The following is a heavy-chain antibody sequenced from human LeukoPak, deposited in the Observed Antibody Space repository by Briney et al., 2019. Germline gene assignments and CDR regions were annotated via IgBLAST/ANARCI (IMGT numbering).Heavy chain of an antibody. D-gene: IGHD3-9*01. CDR3: ARGRRDFDWLLYRTTVDS. V-gene: IGHV1-8*03. Sequence: ASVKVSCKASGYTFTSYDINWVRQATGQGLEWMGWMNPNSGNTGYAQKFQGRVTITRNTSISTAYMELSSLRSEDTAVYYCARGRRDFDWLLYRTTVDSWGQGTLVTVSS. CDR2: MNPNSGNT. CDR1: GYTFTSYD. J-gene: IGHJ4*02.